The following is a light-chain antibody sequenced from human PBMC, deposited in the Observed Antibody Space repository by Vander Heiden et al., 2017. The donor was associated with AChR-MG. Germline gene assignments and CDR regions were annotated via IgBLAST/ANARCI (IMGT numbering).Light chain of an antibody. CDR3: GSWDDSLNGVL. J-gene: IGLJ2*01. CDR2: NNN. CDR1: SSNIGGNT. Sequence: QSVLTQPPSASGTPGQRVTISCSGSSSNIGGNTVNWYQQLPETAPKLLIYNNNQRPSGVPDRFSGSKSGTSASLAIRGLQSGDEADYYCGSWDDSLNGVLFGGGTKLTVL. V-gene: IGLV1-44*01.